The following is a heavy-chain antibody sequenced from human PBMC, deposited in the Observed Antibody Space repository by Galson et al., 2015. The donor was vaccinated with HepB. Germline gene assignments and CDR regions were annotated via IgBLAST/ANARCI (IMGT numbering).Heavy chain of an antibody. Sequence: SLRLSCAASGFTFNTYYMDWVRQAPGKGLEWVGRIRNKADGYTTEYVASVKGRFTISRDDSKNSLYLQMNSLKTEDTAVYYCTRGYYYDTSGRPDDAFDIWGQGTLVTVSS. CDR1: GFTFNTYY. V-gene: IGHV3-72*01. CDR3: TRGYYYDTSGRPDDAFDI. CDR2: IRNKADGYTT. J-gene: IGHJ3*02. D-gene: IGHD3-22*01.